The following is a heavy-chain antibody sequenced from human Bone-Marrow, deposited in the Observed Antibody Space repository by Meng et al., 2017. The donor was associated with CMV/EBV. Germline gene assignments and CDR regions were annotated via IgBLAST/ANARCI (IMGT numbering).Heavy chain of an antibody. J-gene: IGHJ6*02. CDR1: GYTFTGYY. V-gene: IGHV1-2*02. Sequence: ASVKVSCKASGYTFTGYYMHWVRQAPGQGLEWMGWINPNSGGTNYAQKFQGRVTMTRDTSISTAYMELSRLRSDDTAVYYCARGLRVLRFLELTSYYYYYGMDVWGQGTTVTVSS. CDR2: INPNSGGT. D-gene: IGHD3-3*01. CDR3: ARGLRVLRFLELTSYYYYYGMDV.